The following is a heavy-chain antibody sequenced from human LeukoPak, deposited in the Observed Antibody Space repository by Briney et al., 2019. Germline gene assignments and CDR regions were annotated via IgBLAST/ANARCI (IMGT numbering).Heavy chain of an antibody. V-gene: IGHV3-23*01. CDR1: GFTFSSYA. D-gene: IGHD3-9*01. CDR3: AKDTGLSEYYDILTGYLHLDAFDI. J-gene: IGHJ3*02. CDR2: ISGSGGST. Sequence: GGSLRLSCAASGFTFSSYAMSWVRQAPGKGLEWVSAISGSGGSTYYADSVKGRFTISRDNSKNTLYLQMNSPRAEDTAVYYCAKDTGLSEYYDILTGYLHLDAFDIWGQGTMVTVSS.